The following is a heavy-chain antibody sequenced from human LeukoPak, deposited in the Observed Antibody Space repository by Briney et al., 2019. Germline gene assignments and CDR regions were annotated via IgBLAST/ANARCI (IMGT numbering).Heavy chain of an antibody. Sequence: GESLKISCKGSGYSFTSYWIGWVRQMPGKGLEWMGIIYPGDSDTRYSPSFQGQVTISADKSISTAYLQWSSLKAPDTAMYYCATFDYGSGSLFSPFDYWGRGTLVTVSS. D-gene: IGHD3-10*01. V-gene: IGHV5-51*01. J-gene: IGHJ4*02. CDR3: ATFDYGSGSLFSPFDY. CDR1: GYSFTSYW. CDR2: IYPGDSDT.